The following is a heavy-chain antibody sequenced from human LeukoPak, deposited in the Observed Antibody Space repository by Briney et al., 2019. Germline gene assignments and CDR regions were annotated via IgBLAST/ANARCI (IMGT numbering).Heavy chain of an antibody. J-gene: IGHJ4*02. D-gene: IGHD6-19*01. CDR1: GGTFSSYA. Sequence: SVKVSCKASGGTFSSYAISWVRQAPGQGLEWMGGIIPIFGTANYAQKFQGRVTITADKSTSTAYIELSSLRSEHTAVYYCAREEGTSGWLGAYWGQGTLVTVSS. CDR3: AREEGTSGWLGAY. V-gene: IGHV1-69*06. CDR2: IIPIFGTA.